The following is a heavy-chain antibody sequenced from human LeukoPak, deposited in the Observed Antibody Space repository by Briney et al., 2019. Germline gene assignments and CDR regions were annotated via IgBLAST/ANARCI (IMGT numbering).Heavy chain of an antibody. CDR2: IYHRGNT. D-gene: IGHD2-2*01. V-gene: IGHV4-30-2*01. J-gene: IGHJ3*02. CDR3: ARVDRSTSGGAFDI. CDR1: GDSISSGGYF. Sequence: SETLSLTCTVSGDSISSGGYFWSWIRQPPGKGLEWIGNIYHRGNTYYNPSLKSRLTISVDRSKGQFSLKLKSVTAPDTAVYYCARVDRSTSGGAFDIWGQGTMVTVSS.